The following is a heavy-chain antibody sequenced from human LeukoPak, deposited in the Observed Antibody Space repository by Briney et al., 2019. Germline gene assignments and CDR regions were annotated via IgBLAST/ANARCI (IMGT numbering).Heavy chain of an antibody. CDR3: ARVCSSTSCYQ. V-gene: IGHV4-61*02. D-gene: IGHD2-2*01. J-gene: IGHJ4*02. CDR1: GGSISSGGHY. Sequence: SETLSLTCTVSGGSISSGGHYWSWIRQPAGKGLEYLGRIYATGSTNYNPSLRSRVTISADTSMNHFSLKLSSVTAADTAVYYCARVCSSTSCYQWGQGSLVTVSS. CDR2: IYATGST.